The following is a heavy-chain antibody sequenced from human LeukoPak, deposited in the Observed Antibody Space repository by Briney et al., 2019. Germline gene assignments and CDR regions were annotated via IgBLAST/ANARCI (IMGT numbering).Heavy chain of an antibody. Sequence: QPGGSLRLSCAASGFRFSDFGMHWVRQAPGKGLEWVAVIWYDRSKKFYADSVEGRFTISSDNSKNTLFLQMNSLRDEDTAVYYCAKGDNYKPLYFDNWGQGSLVTVTA. CDR3: AKGDNYKPLYFDN. J-gene: IGHJ4*02. D-gene: IGHD1-20*01. CDR1: GFRFSDFG. V-gene: IGHV3-33*06. CDR2: IWYDRSKK.